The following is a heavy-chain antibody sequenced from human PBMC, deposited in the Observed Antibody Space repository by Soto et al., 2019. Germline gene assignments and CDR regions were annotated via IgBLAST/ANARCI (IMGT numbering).Heavy chain of an antibody. J-gene: IGHJ3*02. CDR2: IYYSGST. D-gene: IGHD1-26*01. Sequence: QLQLQESGPGLVKPSETLSLTCPVSGGSISSRSYYWGWIRQPPGKGLEWIGSIYYSGSTYYNPSLKSRVTISVDTSKNRLSRKLSSVTAADTAVYYCAREIVGAVDAFDIWGQGTMVTVSS. CDR3: AREIVGAVDAFDI. V-gene: IGHV4-39*02. CDR1: GGSISSRSYY.